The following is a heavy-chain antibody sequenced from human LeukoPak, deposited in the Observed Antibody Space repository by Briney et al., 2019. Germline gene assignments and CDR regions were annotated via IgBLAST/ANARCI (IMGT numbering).Heavy chain of an antibody. CDR3: AKDYGSGSYDGYYGMDV. J-gene: IGHJ6*02. V-gene: IGHV3-7*03. D-gene: IGHD3-10*01. Sequence: PGGSLRLSCAASGFTSSSYWMSWVRQAPGKGLEWVANIKQDGSEKYYVDSVKGRFTISRDNAKNSLYLQMNSLRAEDTALYYCAKDYGSGSYDGYYGMDVWGQGTTVTVSS. CDR2: IKQDGSEK. CDR1: GFTSSSYW.